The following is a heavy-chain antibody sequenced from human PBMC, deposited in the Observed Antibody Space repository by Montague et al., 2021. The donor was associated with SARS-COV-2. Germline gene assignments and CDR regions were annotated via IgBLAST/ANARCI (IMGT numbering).Heavy chain of an antibody. D-gene: IGHD1-1*01. CDR3: ARAQNTCFIANCVNYVGI. CDR1: AGSISSHY. CDR2: VYDTGST. Sequence: SETLSLTCTVSAGSISSHYWSWIRQPPGKALEWIGYVYDTGSTKYNPSLTSRVTMSVDTPKNRFSLSLKSLTAADTAVYYCARAQNTCFIANCVNYVGIWGLGTLVTVSS. J-gene: IGHJ4*02. V-gene: IGHV4-59*11.